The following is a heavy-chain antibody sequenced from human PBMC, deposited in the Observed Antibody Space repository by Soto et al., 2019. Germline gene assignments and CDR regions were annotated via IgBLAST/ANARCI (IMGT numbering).Heavy chain of an antibody. CDR1: GLTFSSFE. V-gene: IGHV3-48*03. D-gene: IGHD2-15*01. J-gene: IGHJ4*02. CDR2: ISRSGTAI. Sequence: HPGGSLRLSCAASGLTFSSFEMNWVRQAPGKGLEFVSYISRSGTAIYYADSVKGRFTISRDNAKNSLYLQMNSLRAEDTAIYYCLSLLGYCGAALCPAGYWGQGSLVTVSS. CDR3: LSLLGYCGAALCPAGY.